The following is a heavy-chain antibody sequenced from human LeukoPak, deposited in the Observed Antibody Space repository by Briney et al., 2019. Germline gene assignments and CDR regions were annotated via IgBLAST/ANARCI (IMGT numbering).Heavy chain of an antibody. J-gene: IGHJ4*02. CDR2: IHSDGRST. CDR1: GFTFSTYW. Sequence: GGSLRLACAASGFTFSTYWMHWVRQAPGKGLVWVSRIHSDGRSTSYADSVNGRFTISRDNAKNTLYLQMNSLRAADTAVYYCARDRPGNTAIDYWGQGTLVTVSS. V-gene: IGHV3-74*01. D-gene: IGHD5-18*01. CDR3: ARDRPGNTAIDY.